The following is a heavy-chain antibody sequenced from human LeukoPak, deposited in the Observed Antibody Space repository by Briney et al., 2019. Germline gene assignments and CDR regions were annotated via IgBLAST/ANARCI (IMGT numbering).Heavy chain of an antibody. J-gene: IGHJ3*02. CDR1: GITFSSYG. CDR3: ARSPMVRGYAFDI. V-gene: IGHV3-48*03. CDR2: ISSTGGTT. Sequence: GGTLRLSCAASGITFSSYGMSWVRQAPGKGLEWVSSISSTGGTTYYADSVKGRFTISRDNAKNSLYLQMNSLRAEDTAVYYCARSPMVRGYAFDIWGQGTMVTVSS. D-gene: IGHD3-10*01.